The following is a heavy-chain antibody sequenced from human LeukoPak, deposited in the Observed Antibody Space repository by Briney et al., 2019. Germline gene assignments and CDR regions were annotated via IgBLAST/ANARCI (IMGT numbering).Heavy chain of an antibody. J-gene: IGHJ4*02. D-gene: IGHD3-16*01. CDR2: IYHSGST. CDR1: GGSISSSNW. CDR3: ARDHYDYVWGSHLYYFDY. V-gene: IGHV4-4*02. Sequence: SETLSLTCAVSGGSISSSNWWSWVRQPPGKGLEWIGEIYHSGSTNYNPSLKSRVTISVDKSKNQFSLKLSSVTAADTAVYYCARDHYDYVWGSHLYYFDYWGQGTLVTVSS.